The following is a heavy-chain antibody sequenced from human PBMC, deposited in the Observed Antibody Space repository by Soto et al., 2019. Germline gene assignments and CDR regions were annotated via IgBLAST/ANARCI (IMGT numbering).Heavy chain of an antibody. Sequence: EVQLLDSGGGWVQPGGSLRLSCVASGFVFSAYAMSWVRQAPGKGLEWVSAISAGGSDTYYADSVKGRFTVSRVNSKNTLYLQMNTLRAEDTAIYYCASVPIWCGSSSCYTEGFDSWGQGTLVTVSS. CDR2: ISAGGSDT. V-gene: IGHV3-23*01. CDR1: GFVFSAYA. J-gene: IGHJ4*02. CDR3: ASVPIWCGSSSCYTEGFDS. D-gene: IGHD2-2*01.